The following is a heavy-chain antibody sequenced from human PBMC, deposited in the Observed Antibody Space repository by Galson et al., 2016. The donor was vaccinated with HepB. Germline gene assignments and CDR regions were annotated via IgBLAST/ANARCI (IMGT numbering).Heavy chain of an antibody. V-gene: IGHV3-11*06. J-gene: IGHJ4*02. CDR1: GFTFSNHY. CDR3: ATVRGEGYIHGYGDD. Sequence: SLRLSCAASGFTFSNHYMSWIRQAPGKGLEWVAYISSYITYTNYADSVRGRFTISRDNAKNSLYLQMNSLRPEDTAVYYCATVRGEGYIHGYGDDWGQGTLVTVSS. D-gene: IGHD5-18*01. CDR2: ISSYITYT.